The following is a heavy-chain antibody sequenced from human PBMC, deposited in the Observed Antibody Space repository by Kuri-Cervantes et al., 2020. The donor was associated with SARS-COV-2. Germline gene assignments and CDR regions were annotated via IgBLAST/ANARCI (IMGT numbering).Heavy chain of an antibody. D-gene: IGHD4-17*01. Sequence: ASVKVSCKASGGTFSSYAISWVRQAPGQGLEWMGWINPNSGGINYAQKFQGRVTMTRDTSISTAYMELSRLRSDDTAVYYCARVPYYGPLDYWGQGTLVTVSS. J-gene: IGHJ4*02. V-gene: IGHV1-2*02. CDR2: INPNSGGI. CDR1: GGTFSSYA. CDR3: ARVPYYGPLDY.